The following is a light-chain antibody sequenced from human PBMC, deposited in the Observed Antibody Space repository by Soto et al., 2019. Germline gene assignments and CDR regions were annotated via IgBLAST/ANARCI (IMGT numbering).Light chain of an antibody. V-gene: IGKV3-15*01. Sequence: EIVMTQSPATLSVSPGERATLSCRASQRVSRNLAWYQQKPGQAPRLLIYDASTRATGIPDRFSGSRSETEFTLTISSLQSEDYAIYYCQQYNNWPPWTFGQGTKVDIK. J-gene: IGKJ1*01. CDR3: QQYNNWPPWT. CDR2: DAS. CDR1: QRVSRN.